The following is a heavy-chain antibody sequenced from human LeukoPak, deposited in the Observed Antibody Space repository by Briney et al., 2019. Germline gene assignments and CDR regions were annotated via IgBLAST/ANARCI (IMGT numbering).Heavy chain of an antibody. CDR3: ARPVYGSGSYYNAELDY. Sequence: ASVKVSCKASDYTFTSYGISWVRQAPGQGLEWMGWISAYNGNTNYAQKLQGRVTMTTDTSTSTAYMELSSLRSEDTAVYYCARPVYGSGSYYNAELDYWGQGTLVTVSS. CDR1: DYTFTSYG. CDR2: ISAYNGNT. V-gene: IGHV1-18*01. D-gene: IGHD3-10*01. J-gene: IGHJ4*02.